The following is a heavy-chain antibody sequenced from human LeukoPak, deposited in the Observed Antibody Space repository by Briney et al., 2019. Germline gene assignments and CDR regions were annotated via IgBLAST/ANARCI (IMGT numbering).Heavy chain of an antibody. D-gene: IGHD6-6*01. CDR2: INPSDGST. CDR3: ARERPTIAARSPNWFDP. J-gene: IGHJ5*02. V-gene: IGHV1-46*01. CDR1: GYIFINYY. Sequence: ASVKVSCKASGYIFINYYIHWVRQAPGQGLEWMGVINPSDGSTNYAQKFQGTVTMTRDTSTSTVYMELSSLRSEDTAVYYCARERPTIAARSPNWFDPWGQGTLVTVSS.